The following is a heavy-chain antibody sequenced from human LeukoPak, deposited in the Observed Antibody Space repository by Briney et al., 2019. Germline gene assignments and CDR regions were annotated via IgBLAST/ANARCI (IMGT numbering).Heavy chain of an antibody. V-gene: IGHV3-23*01. D-gene: IGHD3-9*01. CDR3: TTGDDILTGFYY. CDR2: ISGSGGST. Sequence: GGSLRLSCAASGFTFSSYAMSWVRQAPGKGLEWVSAISGSGGSTYYADSVKGRFTISRDNSKKTLYLQMNSLKTEDTAVYYCTTGDDILTGFYYWGQGTLVTVSS. J-gene: IGHJ4*02. CDR1: GFTFSSYA.